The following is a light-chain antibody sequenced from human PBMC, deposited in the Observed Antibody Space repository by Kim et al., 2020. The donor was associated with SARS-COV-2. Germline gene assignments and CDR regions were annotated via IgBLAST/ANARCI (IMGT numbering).Light chain of an antibody. V-gene: IGLV3-1*01. CDR1: KLGNRY. CDR3: QAWDSATYVV. J-gene: IGLJ2*01. Sequence: SYELTQPPSVTVSPGQTGTIPCSGDKLGNRYANWYQQKPGQSPVLVIYQDNKRPSGVPDRLSGSNSGNTATLTISGTQALDEADYYCQAWDSATYVVFGG. CDR2: QDN.